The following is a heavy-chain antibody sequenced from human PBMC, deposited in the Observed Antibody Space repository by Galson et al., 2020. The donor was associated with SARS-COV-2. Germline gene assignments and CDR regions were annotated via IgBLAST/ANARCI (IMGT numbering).Heavy chain of an antibody. V-gene: IGHV3-30*04. CDR2: ISFDGRET. CDR1: GFTFRGYA. Sequence: GGSLRLSCAASGFTFRGYAVHWVRQAPGKGLEWVAVISFDGRETYYADSVRGRFTISRDNSKNTLYLQMNSLRAEDTALYYCARSGHGDYDYYYYYYGMDVWGQGTTVTVSS. J-gene: IGHJ6*02. CDR3: ARSGHGDYDYYYYYYGMDV. D-gene: IGHD4-17*01.